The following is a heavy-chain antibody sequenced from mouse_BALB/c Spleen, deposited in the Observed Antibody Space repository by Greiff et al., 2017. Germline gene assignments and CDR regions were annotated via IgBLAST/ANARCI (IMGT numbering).Heavy chain of an antibody. CDR2: INPGSGGT. Sequence: VKLQESGAELVRPGTSVKVSCKASGYAFTNYLIEWVKQRPGQGLEWIGVINPGSGGTNYNEKFKGKATLTADKSSSTAYMQLSSLTSDDSAVYFSARGHYGNPWFAYWGQGTLVTVSA. V-gene: IGHV1-54*03. CDR3: ARGHYGNPWFAY. J-gene: IGHJ3*01. CDR1: GYAFTNYL. D-gene: IGHD2-1*01.